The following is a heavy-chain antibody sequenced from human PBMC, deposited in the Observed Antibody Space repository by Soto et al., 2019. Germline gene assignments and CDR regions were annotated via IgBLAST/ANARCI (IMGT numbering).Heavy chain of an antibody. D-gene: IGHD3-10*01. CDR2: ISSSSSTI. Sequence: EVQLVESGGGLVQPGGSLRLSCAASGFTFSTYTMNWVRQAPGKGLEWVSYISSSSSTIYYADSVKGRFTISRDNAKNSLYLQMISLRAEDTAVYYCAREYYGSGSYYPGGWFDPWGQGTLVTVSS. J-gene: IGHJ5*02. V-gene: IGHV3-48*01. CDR1: GFTFSTYT. CDR3: AREYYGSGSYYPGGWFDP.